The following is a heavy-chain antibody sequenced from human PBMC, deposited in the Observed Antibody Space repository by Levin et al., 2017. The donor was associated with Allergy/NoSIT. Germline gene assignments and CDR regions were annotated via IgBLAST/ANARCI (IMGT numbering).Heavy chain of an antibody. V-gene: IGHV3-53*01. CDR1: GFSVSSNY. J-gene: IGHJ3*02. CDR3: ARGGALDI. CDR2: IDSSETT. Sequence: GGSLRLSCAASGFSVSSNYMSWVRQAPGKGLEWVSSIDSSETTYYADSVKGRFSFSRDKSKNMLYLQMNSLRDDDTAVYYCARGGALDIWGQGTMVTVSS. D-gene: IGHD1-26*01.